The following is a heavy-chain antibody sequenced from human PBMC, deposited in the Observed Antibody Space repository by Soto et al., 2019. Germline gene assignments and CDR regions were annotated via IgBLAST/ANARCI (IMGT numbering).Heavy chain of an antibody. CDR2: IYYSGST. D-gene: IGHD3-3*01. J-gene: IGHJ5*02. CDR1: YGYISSYY. Sequence: SETKSHTNTVSYGYISSYYWSWIRQKQGKGLEWIGYIYYSGSTNYNPSLKSRVTISVDTSKNQCSLKLSSVTAADTAVYYCARKNQSLEWFHLDNWFDPWGQGTLVTVSS. V-gene: IGHV4-59*01. CDR3: ARKNQSLEWFHLDNWFDP.